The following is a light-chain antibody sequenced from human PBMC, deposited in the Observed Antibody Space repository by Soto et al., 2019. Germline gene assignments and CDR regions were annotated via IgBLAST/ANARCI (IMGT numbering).Light chain of an antibody. V-gene: IGLV2-8*01. CDR3: LSYPGSNTLYV. Sequence: QSALTQPPSASGSPGQSVTISCTGTSSDVGGYNSVSWYQQHPGKVPKLMIYGVNKRPSGVPDRFSGSKSGNTASLIVSGLQAEDEADYYCLSYPGSNTLYVFGTGTKVTVL. CDR2: GVN. CDR1: SSDVGGYNS. J-gene: IGLJ1*01.